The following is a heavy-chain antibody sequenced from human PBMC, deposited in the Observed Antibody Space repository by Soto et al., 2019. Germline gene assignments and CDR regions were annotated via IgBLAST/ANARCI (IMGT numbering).Heavy chain of an antibody. CDR3: ATRWGSPRYYFDY. CDR1: GYTLTELS. J-gene: IGHJ4*02. Sequence: ASVKVSCKVSGYTLTELSMHWVRQAPGKGLEWMGGFDPEDGETIYAQKFQDRVTMTEDTSTDTAYMELSSLRSEDTAVYYCATRWGSPRYYFDYWGQGTLVTVSS. V-gene: IGHV1-24*01. D-gene: IGHD2-21*01. CDR2: FDPEDGET.